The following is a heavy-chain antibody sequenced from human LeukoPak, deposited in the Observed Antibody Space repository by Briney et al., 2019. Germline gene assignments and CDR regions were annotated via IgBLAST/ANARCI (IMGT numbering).Heavy chain of an antibody. Sequence: PGGSLRLSCAGSGFTFSSYSMNWVRQAPGKGLEWVSYISSSSTTIYYADSVKGRFTISRDNAENSLHLQMNSLRDEDTAVYYCARESEYYYYDASGYYPGYFHHWGQGTLVTVSS. V-gene: IGHV3-48*02. CDR2: ISSSSTTI. CDR3: ARESEYYYYDASGYYPGYFHH. D-gene: IGHD3-22*01. J-gene: IGHJ1*01. CDR1: GFTFSSYS.